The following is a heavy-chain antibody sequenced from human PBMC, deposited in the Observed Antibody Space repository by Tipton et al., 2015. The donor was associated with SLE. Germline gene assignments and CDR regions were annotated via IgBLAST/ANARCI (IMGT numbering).Heavy chain of an antibody. D-gene: IGHD6-19*01. V-gene: IGHV3-7*01. CDR1: GFPVYNFW. J-gene: IGHJ4*02. CDR3: ARDGSSGWYNYFDF. Sequence: SLRLSCAASGFPVYNFWMGGVRQAPGQGREWGANVKQGTTETYYVASVKGRFTVSRDNAKNTLYLQMNSLRAEDTAVYYCARDGSSGWYNYFDFWGQGTLVTVSS. CDR2: VKQGTTET.